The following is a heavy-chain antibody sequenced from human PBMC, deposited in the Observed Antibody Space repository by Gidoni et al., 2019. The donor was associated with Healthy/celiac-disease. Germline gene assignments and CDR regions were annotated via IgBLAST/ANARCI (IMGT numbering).Heavy chain of an antibody. V-gene: IGHV1-69*01. D-gene: IGHD6-6*01. CDR2: IIPIFGTA. Sequence: VQLVQSVAQVKKPGSAVKFSGKASGGSFSSYAISWVRQAPGQRLEWMGGIIPIFGTANYAQKFQGRVTITADESTSTAYMELSSLRSEDTAVYYCARGRAARTSWFDPWGQGTLVTVSS. CDR3: ARGRAARTSWFDP. CDR1: GGSFSSYA. J-gene: IGHJ5*02.